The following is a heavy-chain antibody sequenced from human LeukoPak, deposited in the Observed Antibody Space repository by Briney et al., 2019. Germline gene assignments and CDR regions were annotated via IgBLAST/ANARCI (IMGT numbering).Heavy chain of an antibody. CDR1: VYAFSDYY. CDR2: ISSSGSTI. V-gene: IGHV3-11*01. J-gene: IGHJ4*02. CDR3: ARERSGYPNDY. D-gene: IGHD5-18*01. Sequence: PGGSLRLSCAASVYAFSDYYMSWIRHAPGKGLEWVSYISSSGSTIYYADSVKGRFTISRDNAKNSLYLQMNSLRAEDTAVYYCARERSGYPNDYWGQGTLVTVSS.